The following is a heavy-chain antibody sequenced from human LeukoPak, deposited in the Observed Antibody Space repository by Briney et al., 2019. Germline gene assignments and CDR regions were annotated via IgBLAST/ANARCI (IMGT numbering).Heavy chain of an antibody. CDR3: AKDWRADY. Sequence: PGGSLRLSCAASGFAFSNYAMTWVRQAPGKGLEWVSAISGSGDDSEYAASVRGRFTISRDNSKNTLYLRMNNLRAEDTAIYYCAKDWRADYWGQGTLVTVSS. V-gene: IGHV3-23*01. CDR1: GFAFSNYA. J-gene: IGHJ4*02. CDR2: ISGSGDDS.